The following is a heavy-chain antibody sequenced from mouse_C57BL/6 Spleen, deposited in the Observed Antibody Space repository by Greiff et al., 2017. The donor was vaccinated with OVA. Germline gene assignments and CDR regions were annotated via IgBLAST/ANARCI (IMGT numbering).Heavy chain of an antibody. CDR1: GYTFTDYY. J-gene: IGHJ4*01. CDR3: ARRGDYDPIYYAMDY. CDR2: INPNNGGT. D-gene: IGHD2-4*01. Sequence: EVQLQQSGPELVKPGASVKISCKASGYTFTDYYMNWVKQSHGKSLEWIGDINPNNGGTSYNQKFKGKATLTVDKSSSTAYMELRSLTSEDSAVYYCARRGDYDPIYYAMDYWGQGTSVTVSS. V-gene: IGHV1-26*01.